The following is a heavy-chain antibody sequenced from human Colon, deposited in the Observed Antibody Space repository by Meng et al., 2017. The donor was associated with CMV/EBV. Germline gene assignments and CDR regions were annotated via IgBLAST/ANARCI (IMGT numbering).Heavy chain of an antibody. V-gene: IGHV1-2*02. CDR3: ARNMGGRMDV. J-gene: IGHJ6*02. CDR2: INPNNGGT. Sequence: ASVKVSCKASAYTFTDYYIRWVRQAPGQGLEYMGWINPNNGGTFYARTFQGRVTMTRDTSISTAYMELSSLRFDDTAVFYCARNMGGRMDVWGQGTTVTVSS. D-gene: IGHD1-26*01. CDR1: AYTFTDYY.